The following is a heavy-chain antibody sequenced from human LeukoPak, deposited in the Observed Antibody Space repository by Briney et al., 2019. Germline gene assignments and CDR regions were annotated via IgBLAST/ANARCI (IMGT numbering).Heavy chain of an antibody. CDR2: IRYDGSNK. V-gene: IGHV3-30*02. CDR1: GFTFSSYG. D-gene: IGHD6-6*01. CDR3: AKDRGAARLIGWFDP. J-gene: IGHJ5*02. Sequence: GASLRLSCAASGFTFSSYGMHWVRQAPGKGLEWVAFIRYDGSNKYYADSVKGRFTISRDNSKNTLYLQMNSLRAEDTAVYYCAKDRGAARLIGWFDPWGQGTLVTVSS.